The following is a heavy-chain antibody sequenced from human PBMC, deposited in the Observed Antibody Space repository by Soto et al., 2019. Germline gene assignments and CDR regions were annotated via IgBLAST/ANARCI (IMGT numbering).Heavy chain of an antibody. V-gene: IGHV4-59*01. Sequence: SETLSLTCTVSGGSISSYYWSWIRQPPGKGLEWIGYIYYSGSTNYNPSLKSRVTISVDTSKNQFSLKLSSVTAADTAVYYCARARDYDFWSGYPNWFDPWGQGTLVTVSS. CDR2: IYYSGST. J-gene: IGHJ5*02. D-gene: IGHD3-3*01. CDR3: ARARDYDFWSGYPNWFDP. CDR1: GGSISSYY.